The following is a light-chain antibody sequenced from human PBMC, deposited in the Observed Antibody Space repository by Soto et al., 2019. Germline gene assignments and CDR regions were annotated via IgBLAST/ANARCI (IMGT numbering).Light chain of an antibody. J-gene: IGLJ2*01. Sequence: QSALTQPASVSGSPGQSITISCTGTSSEVAGYNYVSWYQQHPGKAPKLMIYDVSNRPSGVSNRFSGSKSGNTASLTISGLQAEDEADYYCSSYTSSSTLVVFGGGTQLTVL. CDR2: DVS. CDR3: SSYTSSSTLVV. V-gene: IGLV2-14*01. CDR1: SSEVAGYNY.